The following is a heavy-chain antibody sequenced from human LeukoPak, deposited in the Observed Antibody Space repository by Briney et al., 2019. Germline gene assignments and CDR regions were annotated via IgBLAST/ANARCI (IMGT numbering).Heavy chain of an antibody. V-gene: IGHV3-21*01. Sequence: PGGSLRLSCAASGFTFSSYAMSWVRQAPGKGLEWVSSISSSSSYIYYADSVKGRFTISRDNAKNSLYLQMNSLRAEDTAVYYCARERNPYNDYYDHFDYWGQGTLVTVSS. CDR3: ARERNPYNDYYDHFDY. D-gene: IGHD3-22*01. CDR1: GFTFSSYA. CDR2: ISSSSSYI. J-gene: IGHJ4*02.